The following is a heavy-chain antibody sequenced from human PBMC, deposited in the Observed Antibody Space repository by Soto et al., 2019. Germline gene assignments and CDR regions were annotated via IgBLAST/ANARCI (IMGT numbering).Heavy chain of an antibody. CDR1: GYSISSGYY. V-gene: IGHV4-38-2*01. CDR2: IYHSGST. D-gene: IGHD2-2*02. J-gene: IGHJ5*02. CDR3: ARPKIPAAIPSFFDP. Sequence: PSETLSLTCAVSGYSISSGYYWGFIRQPPGKGLEWIGSIYHSGSTYYNPSLKSRVTISVDTSKNQFSLKLSSVTAADTAVYYCARPKIPAAIPSFFDPWGQGTLVTVSS.